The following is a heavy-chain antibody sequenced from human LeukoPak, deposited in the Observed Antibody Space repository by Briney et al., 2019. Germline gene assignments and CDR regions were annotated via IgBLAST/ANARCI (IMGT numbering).Heavy chain of an antibody. D-gene: IGHD3-9*01. CDR2: ISAYNGNT. CDR3: ARRNGDYDILTGLEDY. J-gene: IGHJ4*02. V-gene: IGHV1-18*01. Sequence: SVKVSCKASGYTFTSYGISWVRQAPGQGLEWMGWISAYNGNTNYAQTLQGRVTMTTDTSTSTAYMELRSLRSDDTAVYYCARRNGDYDILTGLEDYWGQGTLVTVSS. CDR1: GYTFTSYG.